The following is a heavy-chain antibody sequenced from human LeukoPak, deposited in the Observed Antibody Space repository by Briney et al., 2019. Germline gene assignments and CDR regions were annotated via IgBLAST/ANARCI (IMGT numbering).Heavy chain of an antibody. D-gene: IGHD1-26*01. CDR3: AHSKRGGGYYINAFAV. J-gene: IGHJ3*01. V-gene: IGHV4-59*01. Sequence: WETLSLTCTVSGASTSAYYWSWIRQPPGKGLEWIGYTYRGGNANDNPSLKSRVTISIDSSENQFSLRLASVTAADTAVYFCAHSKRGGGYYINAFAVWGQGTLVTISS. CDR2: TYRGGNA. CDR1: GASTSAYY.